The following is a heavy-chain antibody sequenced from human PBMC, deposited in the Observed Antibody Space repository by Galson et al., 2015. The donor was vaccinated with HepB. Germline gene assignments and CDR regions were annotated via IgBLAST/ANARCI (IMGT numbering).Heavy chain of an antibody. J-gene: IGHJ4*02. CDR3: AATSFGTTVAYDY. D-gene: IGHD4-23*01. CDR1: GFTFTTSA. Sequence: SVKVSCKASGFTFTTSAMQWVRQARGQRLEWIGWIVVGSGNANYAQKFQERVTITRDMSTSTAYMELSSLRSEDTAVYYCAATSFGTTVAYDYWGQGTLVTVSS. CDR2: IVVGSGNA. V-gene: IGHV1-58*02.